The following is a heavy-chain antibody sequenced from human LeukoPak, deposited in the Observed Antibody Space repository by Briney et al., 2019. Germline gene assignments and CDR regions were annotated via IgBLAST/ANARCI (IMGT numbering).Heavy chain of an antibody. V-gene: IGHV4-34*01. CDR3: AASTAMVYDY. D-gene: IGHD5-18*01. CDR1: GGSISSYY. Sequence: SETLSLTCTVSGGSISSYYWSWIRQPPGKGLEWIGEINHSGSTNYNPSLKSRVTISVDTSKNQFSLKLSSVTAADTAVYYCAASTAMVYDYWGQGTLVTVSS. CDR2: INHSGST. J-gene: IGHJ4*02.